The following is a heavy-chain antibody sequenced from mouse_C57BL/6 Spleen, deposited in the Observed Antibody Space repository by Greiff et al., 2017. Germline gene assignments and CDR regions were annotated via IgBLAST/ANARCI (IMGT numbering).Heavy chain of an antibody. CDR3: ARGYGSNYENFDY. J-gene: IGHJ2*01. D-gene: IGHD1-1*01. Sequence: QVQLQQPGAELVKPGASVKMSCKASGYTFTSYWITWVKQRPGQGLEWIGDIYPGSGSTNYNEKFKGKATLTVDTSSSTAYMQLSSLTSEDSAVYDCARGYGSNYENFDYWGQGTTLTVSS. CDR1: GYTFTSYW. V-gene: IGHV1-55*01. CDR2: IYPGSGST.